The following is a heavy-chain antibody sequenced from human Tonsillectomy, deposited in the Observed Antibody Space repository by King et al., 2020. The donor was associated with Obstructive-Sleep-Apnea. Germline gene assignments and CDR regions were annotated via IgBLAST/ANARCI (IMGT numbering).Heavy chain of an antibody. CDR2: ISPYNDNT. D-gene: IGHD2-2*01. Sequence: QLVQSGAEVKKPGASVKVSCKASGYIFTSYGISWVRQAPGQGLEWMGWISPYNDNTNYAQKAQGRVTVTTDTSTSTAYMELRNLRSDDTAVYYWSRGRFCSSTSCYGVDDSYCMDVWRQGTTVTVS. V-gene: IGHV1-18*04. J-gene: IGHJ6*02. CDR1: GYIFTSYG. CDR3: SRGRFCSSTSCYGVDDSYCMDV.